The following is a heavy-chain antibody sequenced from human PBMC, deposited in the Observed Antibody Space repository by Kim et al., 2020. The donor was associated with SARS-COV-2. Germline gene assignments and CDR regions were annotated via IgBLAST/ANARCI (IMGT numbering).Heavy chain of an antibody. CDR2: INSDGSTT. D-gene: IGHD3-22*01. Sequence: GGSLRLSCTASGFTLSGYWMHWVRQAPGKGLVWVSRINSDGSTTTYVDSVKGRFTISRDNAKNTLYLQMNSLRAEDTAVYYCARGDYYSYWGQGTLVSVS. V-gene: IGHV3-74*01. J-gene: IGHJ4*02. CDR1: GFTLSGYW. CDR3: ARGDYYSY.